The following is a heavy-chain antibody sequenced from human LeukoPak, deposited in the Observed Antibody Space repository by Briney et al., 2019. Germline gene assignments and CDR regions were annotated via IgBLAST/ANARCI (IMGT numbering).Heavy chain of an antibody. V-gene: IGHV1-8*01. CDR2: INPNSGRT. CDR1: GYTFTSSD. D-gene: IGHD6-13*01. Sequence: GASVRVSCKASGYTFTSSDINWVRQAAGQGLEWMGWINPNSGRTGYAQKFQGRVTMTANTSISTAYMELRNLRFEDTAVYYCARGRSGLAAAGTYDYWGQGTLITVSS. CDR3: ARGRSGLAAAGTYDY. J-gene: IGHJ4*02.